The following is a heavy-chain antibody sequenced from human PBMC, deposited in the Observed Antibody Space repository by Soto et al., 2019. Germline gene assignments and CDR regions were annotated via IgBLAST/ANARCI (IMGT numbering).Heavy chain of an antibody. CDR2: IYYSGST. CDR1: GGSISSGDYY. J-gene: IGHJ5*02. Sequence: SETLSLTCTVSGGSISSGDYYWSWIRQPPGKGLEWIGYIYYSGSTYYNPSLKSRVTISVDTSKNQFSLELSSVTAADTAVYYCARDSEYCGVDCSVHPWGQGTLVTVSS. V-gene: IGHV4-30-4*01. D-gene: IGHD2-21*02. CDR3: ARDSEYCGVDCSVHP.